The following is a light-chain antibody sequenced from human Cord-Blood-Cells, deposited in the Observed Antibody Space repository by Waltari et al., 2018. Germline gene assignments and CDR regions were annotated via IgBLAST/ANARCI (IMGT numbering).Light chain of an antibody. CDR2: AAS. J-gene: IGKJ4*01. CDR3: QQSYSTPLT. V-gene: IGKV1-39*01. Sequence: DIQMTQSPSSLSASVGDRVTITCRASQSISSYLNWYQQKPGKAPKLLIYAASSLQSGVPSRFSGSGSGTAFTLTIISLQPEDFATYYCQQSYSTPLTFGGGTKVEIK. CDR1: QSISSY.